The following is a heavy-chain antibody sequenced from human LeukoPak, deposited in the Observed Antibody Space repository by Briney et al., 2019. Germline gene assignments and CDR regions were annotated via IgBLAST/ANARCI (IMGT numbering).Heavy chain of an antibody. Sequence: SETLSLTCTVPGGSISSYYWSWIRQPPGKGLEWIGYIYYSGSTNYNPSLKSRVTISVDTSKNQFSLKLSSVTAADTAVYYCARQSPLRNWFDPWGQGTLVTVSS. V-gene: IGHV4-59*08. CDR2: IYYSGST. J-gene: IGHJ5*02. CDR3: ARQSPLRNWFDP. CDR1: GGSISSYY.